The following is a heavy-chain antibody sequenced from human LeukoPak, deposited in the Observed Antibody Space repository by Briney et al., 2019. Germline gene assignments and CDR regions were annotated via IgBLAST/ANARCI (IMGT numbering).Heavy chain of an antibody. CDR1: GFTFRSYG. J-gene: IGHJ4*02. CDR3: AKDAVPAAKYYFDY. Sequence: PSGGSLRLSCAASGFTFRSYGMHWVRQAPAKGLEWVAFIRYDGSNKYYADSVKGRFTISRDNSKNTLYLQMNSLRAEDTAVYYCAKDAVPAAKYYFDYWGQGTLVTVSS. D-gene: IGHD2-2*01. CDR2: IRYDGSNK. V-gene: IGHV3-30*02.